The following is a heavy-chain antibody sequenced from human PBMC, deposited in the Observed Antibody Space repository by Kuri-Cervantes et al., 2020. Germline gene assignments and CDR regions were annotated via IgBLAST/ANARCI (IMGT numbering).Heavy chain of an antibody. V-gene: IGHV1-69*13. CDR3: ARGDILTGYYAPHYYGMDV. CDR1: GGTFSSYA. D-gene: IGHD3-9*01. Sequence: SVKVSCKASGGTFSSYAISWVRQAPGQGLEWMGGIIPIFGTANYAQKFQGRVTITADESTSTVYMELSSLRSEDTAVYYCARGDILTGYYAPHYYGMDVWGQGTTVTVSS. CDR2: IIPIFGTA. J-gene: IGHJ6*02.